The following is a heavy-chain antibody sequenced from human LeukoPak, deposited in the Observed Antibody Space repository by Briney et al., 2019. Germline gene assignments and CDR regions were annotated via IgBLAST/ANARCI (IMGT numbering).Heavy chain of an antibody. J-gene: IGHJ4*02. CDR1: GYTLTELS. V-gene: IGHV1-24*01. CDR2: FDPEDGET. D-gene: IGHD2-2*01. CDR3: ATWDLVVPAAFDY. Sequence: ASVKVSCKVSGYTLTELSMHWVRQAPGKGLEWMGGFDPEDGETIYAQRFQGRVTMTEDTSTDTAYMELSSLRSEDTAVYYCATWDLVVPAAFDYWGQGTLVTVSS.